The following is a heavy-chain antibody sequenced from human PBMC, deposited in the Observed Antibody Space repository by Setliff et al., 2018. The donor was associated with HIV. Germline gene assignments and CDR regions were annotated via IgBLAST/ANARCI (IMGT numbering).Heavy chain of an antibody. CDR3: ARVSTILGGAFDI. Sequence: PSETLSLTFTVSGGYISSHYWSWIRQPPGKGLEWIGYVYHSGSTNYNPSLKSRVTISVDTSKKQVSLKLSSVTAADTAVYYCARVSTILGGAFDIWGQGTMVTVSS. D-gene: IGHD5-12*01. CDR1: GGYISSHY. V-gene: IGHV4-59*11. J-gene: IGHJ3*02. CDR2: VYHSGST.